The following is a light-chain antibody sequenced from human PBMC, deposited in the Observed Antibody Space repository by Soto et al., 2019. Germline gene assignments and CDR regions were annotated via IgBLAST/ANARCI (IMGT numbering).Light chain of an antibody. CDR3: HQHNHWPRT. V-gene: IGKV3-15*01. J-gene: IGKJ1*01. CDR1: QSVSNN. Sequence: EIVMTQSPATLSVSPGERATLSCRASQSVSNNLAWYQQKPGQPPRLLIYGVSTRATGIPARFSGSGSGTEFTLTISSLQSEDFAVYYCHQHNHWPRTFGQGTKVEIK. CDR2: GVS.